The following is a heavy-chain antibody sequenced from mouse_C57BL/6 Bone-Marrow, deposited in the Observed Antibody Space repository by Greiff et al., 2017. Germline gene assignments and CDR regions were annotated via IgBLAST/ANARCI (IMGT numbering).Heavy chain of an antibody. CDR3: AHTVVETYYAMDY. D-gene: IGHD1-1*01. CDR1: GYTFSSYW. J-gene: IGHJ4*01. CDR2: ILPGSGST. V-gene: IGHV1-9*01. Sequence: QVQLKQSGAELMKPGASVKISCKATGYTFSSYWIEWVKQRPGHGLEWIGEILPGSGSTNYNEKFKGKATFTAETSSHTAYMQLSSLTSEDSAVYYCAHTVVETYYAMDYWGQGTSVTVSS.